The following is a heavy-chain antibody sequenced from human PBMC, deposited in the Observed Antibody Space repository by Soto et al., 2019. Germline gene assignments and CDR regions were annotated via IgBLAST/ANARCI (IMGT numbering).Heavy chain of an antibody. Sequence: GETLKISCKGSGYSFTSYWISWVRQMPGKGLEWMGRIDPSDSYTNYSPSFQGHVTISADKSISTAYLQWSSLKASDTAMYYCARHPYSNYDFDYWGQGTLVTVSS. CDR2: IDPSDSYT. CDR1: GYSFTSYW. D-gene: IGHD4-4*01. V-gene: IGHV5-10-1*01. CDR3: ARHPYSNYDFDY. J-gene: IGHJ4*02.